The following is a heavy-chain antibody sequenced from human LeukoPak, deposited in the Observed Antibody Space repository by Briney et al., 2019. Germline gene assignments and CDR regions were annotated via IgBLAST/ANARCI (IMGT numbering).Heavy chain of an antibody. Sequence: PSETLSLTCTVSGGSISSGGYYWSWIRQHPGKGLEWIGYIYYSGSTYYNPSLKSRVTISVDTSKNQFSLRLSSVTAADTAVYYCARLKLGAYFDLWGRGTLVTVSS. CDR2: IYYSGST. CDR3: ARLKLGAYFDL. CDR1: GGSISSGGYY. D-gene: IGHD3-16*01. V-gene: IGHV4-31*03. J-gene: IGHJ2*01.